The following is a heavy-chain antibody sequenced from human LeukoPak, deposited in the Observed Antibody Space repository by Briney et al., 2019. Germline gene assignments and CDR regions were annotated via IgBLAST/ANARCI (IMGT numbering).Heavy chain of an antibody. CDR1: GFTFSSYA. Sequence: GGSLRLSCAASGFTFSSYAMSWVRQAPGKGLEWVSAISGSGGSTYYADSVKGRFTISRDNSKNTLYLQMNSLRAEDTAVYYCARAPGSSGYYYLGYYYYGMDVWGQGTTVTVSS. J-gene: IGHJ6*02. D-gene: IGHD3-22*01. V-gene: IGHV3-23*01. CDR3: ARAPGSSGYYYLGYYYYGMDV. CDR2: ISGSGGST.